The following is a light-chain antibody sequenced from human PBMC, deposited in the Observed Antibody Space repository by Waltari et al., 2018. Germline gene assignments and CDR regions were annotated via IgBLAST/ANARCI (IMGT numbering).Light chain of an antibody. CDR1: SSDVGSYNL. J-gene: IGLJ2*01. CDR3: CSYAGSSTLV. Sequence: QSALTQPASVSGSPGQSITLSCTGTSSDVGSYNLVSWYPQHPGKAPKLMIYEGSKRPSGVSNRFSGSKSGNTASLTISGLQAEDEADYYCCSYAGSSTLVFGGGTKLTVL. CDR2: EGS. V-gene: IGLV2-23*01.